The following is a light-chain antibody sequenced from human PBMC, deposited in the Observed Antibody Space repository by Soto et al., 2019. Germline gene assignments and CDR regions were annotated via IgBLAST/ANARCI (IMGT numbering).Light chain of an antibody. V-gene: IGKV3-11*01. CDR2: DAS. CDR1: QSVSLS. Sequence: EIVLTQSPATLSLSPGGRSTLSCRASQSVSLSLAWYQQKPGQAPRLLIYDASKRASGFPARFSGSGSGTDFTLTISRLEPEDFAVYYCQAWTFGQGTKGDIK. J-gene: IGKJ1*01. CDR3: QAWT.